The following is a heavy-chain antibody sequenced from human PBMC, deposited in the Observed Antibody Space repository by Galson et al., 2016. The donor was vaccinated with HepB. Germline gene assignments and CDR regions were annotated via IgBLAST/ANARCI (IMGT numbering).Heavy chain of an antibody. D-gene: IGHD6-19*01. J-gene: IGHJ4*02. CDR1: GFTFSSYW. CDR2: IKEDGSEK. Sequence: SLRLSCAASGFTFSSYWMNWVRQAPGEGLEWVANIKEDGSEKNYVDSLKGRFTISRDNAKNSLYLHMNNLRVEDTAVYYCAKSSGWVSDYWGQGSLVTVSS. CDR3: AKSSGWVSDY. V-gene: IGHV3-7*03.